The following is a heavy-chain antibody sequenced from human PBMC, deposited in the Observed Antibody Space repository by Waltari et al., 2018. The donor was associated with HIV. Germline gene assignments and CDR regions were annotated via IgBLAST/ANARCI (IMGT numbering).Heavy chain of an antibody. CDR1: GYNSTSHD. CDR3: ARGALLTLYFDY. Sequence: QVQLVQSGAVVKKPGASVRVSCKAPGYNSTSHDINCLRQAPGKGLEWMGWMNPVTGDTAYAQKFQGRVTMTRSTSTSTAYMELTSLRSEDTAVYFCARGALLTLYFDYWGQGTQVTVSS. D-gene: IGHD2-15*01. J-gene: IGHJ4*02. CDR2: MNPVTGDT. V-gene: IGHV1-8*01.